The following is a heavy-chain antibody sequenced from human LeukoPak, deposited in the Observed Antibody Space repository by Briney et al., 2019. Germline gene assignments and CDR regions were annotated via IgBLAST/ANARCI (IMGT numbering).Heavy chain of an antibody. CDR2: IYYSGST. CDR1: GGSISSYY. Sequence: SETLSLTCTVSGGSISSYYWSWLRQPPGKGLEWIGYIYYSGSTNYNPSLKSRVTISVDTSKNQFSLKLSSVTAADTAVYYCARALGVRGVKGFDYWGQGTLVTVSS. D-gene: IGHD3-10*01. J-gene: IGHJ4*02. V-gene: IGHV4-59*01. CDR3: ARALGVRGVKGFDY.